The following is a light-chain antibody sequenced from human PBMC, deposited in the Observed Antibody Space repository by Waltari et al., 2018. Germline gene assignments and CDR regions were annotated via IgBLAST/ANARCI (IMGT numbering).Light chain of an antibody. Sequence: QSALTQPRSVSGSPGQAVTISCTGTRSDVGAYDYVSWYQQRPGNAPKLIIYDDTERPSGVPDRFSGSKSDNKASLTISGLQADDEADYYCCSYAGRYTNYVFGSGTKVTVL. CDR3: CSYAGRYTNYV. J-gene: IGLJ1*01. V-gene: IGLV2-11*01. CDR2: DDT. CDR1: RSDVGAYDY.